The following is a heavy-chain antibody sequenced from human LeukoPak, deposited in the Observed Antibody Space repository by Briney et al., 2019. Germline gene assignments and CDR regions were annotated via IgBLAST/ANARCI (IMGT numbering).Heavy chain of an antibody. CDR2: ITGSVGST. Sequence: PGGSLRLSCAASGFTFSSYAMSWVRQAPGKGLEWVSGITGSVGSTYHADSVKGRFTISRDNSKNTLYLQMSSLRAEDSAIYYCAKGSAYGRPYYFDYWGQGILVTVSS. D-gene: IGHD3-16*01. CDR1: GFTFSSYA. V-gene: IGHV3-23*01. J-gene: IGHJ4*02. CDR3: AKGSAYGRPYYFDY.